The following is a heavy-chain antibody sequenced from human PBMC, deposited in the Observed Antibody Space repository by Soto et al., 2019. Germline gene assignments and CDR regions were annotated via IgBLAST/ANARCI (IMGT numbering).Heavy chain of an antibody. D-gene: IGHD3-16*01. CDR1: GYIFTSYW. V-gene: IGHV5-51*01. CDR3: ARQGGILQNLDY. CDR2: IYPGDSDA. Sequence: GESLEISCKGSGYIFTSYWIGWVRQMPGKGLEWMGMIYPGDSDARYSPSVQGQVTISADKSISTAYLQWSSLKASDTAMYYCARQGGILQNLDYWGQGTQVTVSS. J-gene: IGHJ4*02.